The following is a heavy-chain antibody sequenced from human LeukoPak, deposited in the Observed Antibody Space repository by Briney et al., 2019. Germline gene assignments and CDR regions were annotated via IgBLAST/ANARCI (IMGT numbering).Heavy chain of an antibody. CDR3: ARYDSSGFDY. J-gene: IGHJ4*02. D-gene: IGHD3-22*01. Sequence: SETLSLPCTVSGGSISSGGYYWSWIRQHPGKGLEWIGYIYYSGSTYYNPSLKSRVTISVDASKNQFSLKLSSVTAADTAVYYCARYDSSGFDYWGQGTLVTVSS. V-gene: IGHV4-31*03. CDR1: GGSISSGGYY. CDR2: IYYSGST.